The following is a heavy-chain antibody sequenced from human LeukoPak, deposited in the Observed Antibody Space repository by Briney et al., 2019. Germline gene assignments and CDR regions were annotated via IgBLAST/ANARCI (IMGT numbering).Heavy chain of an antibody. CDR3: ARSVSGSYGAFDI. D-gene: IGHD1-26*01. Sequence: SETLSLTCTVSDYSISSGYYWGWIRQPPGKGLEWIGNIFHSGSTYYNPSLRSRVTISIDTSKNQFSLKLSSVTAADTAVYFCARSVSGSYGAFDIWGQGTLVTVSS. J-gene: IGHJ3*02. V-gene: IGHV4-38-2*02. CDR1: DYSISSGYY. CDR2: IFHSGST.